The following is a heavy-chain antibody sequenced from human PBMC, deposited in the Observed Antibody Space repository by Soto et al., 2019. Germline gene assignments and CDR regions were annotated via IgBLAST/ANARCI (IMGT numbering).Heavy chain of an antibody. D-gene: IGHD1-26*01. J-gene: IGHJ5*02. CDR1: GYSFTSYW. V-gene: IGHV5-51*01. CDR2: IYPGDSDT. CDR3: ARQSSGGPDPGGLDP. Sequence: GESLKISCKGSGYSFTSYWIGLVRQMPGKGLEWMGIIYPGDSDTRYSPSFQGQVTISADKSISTAYLQWSSLKASDTAMYYCARQSSGGPDPGGLDPWGQGTLVTVSS.